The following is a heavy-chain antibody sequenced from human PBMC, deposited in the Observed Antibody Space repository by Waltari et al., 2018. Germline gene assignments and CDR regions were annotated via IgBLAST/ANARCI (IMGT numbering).Heavy chain of an antibody. V-gene: IGHV1-24*01. CDR3: ATDLNYYGSGSYYNSFDY. CDR1: GYTLNELS. CDR2: FDPEDGET. Sequence: QVQLVQSGAEVKKPGASVKVSCKVSGYTLNELSMHWVRQAPGTGLEWMGGFDPEDGETIYAQKFQGRVTMTEDTSTDTAYMELSSLRSEDTAVYYCATDLNYYGSGSYYNSFDYWGQGTLVTVSS. J-gene: IGHJ4*02. D-gene: IGHD3-10*01.